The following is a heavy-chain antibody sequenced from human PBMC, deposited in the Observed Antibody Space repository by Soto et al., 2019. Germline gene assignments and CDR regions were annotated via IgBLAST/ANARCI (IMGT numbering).Heavy chain of an antibody. J-gene: IGHJ6*03. V-gene: IGHV3-49*03. Sequence: GGSLRLSCTASGFTFGDYAMSWFRQAPGKGLEWVGFIRSKAYGGTTEYAASVKGRCTISRDDSKSIAYLQMNSLKTEDTAVYYCTRDQTTVPAAIGYYYYMDVWGKGTTVTVSS. CDR1: GFTFGDYA. CDR3: TRDQTTVPAAIGYYYYMDV. D-gene: IGHD2-2*01. CDR2: IRSKAYGGTT.